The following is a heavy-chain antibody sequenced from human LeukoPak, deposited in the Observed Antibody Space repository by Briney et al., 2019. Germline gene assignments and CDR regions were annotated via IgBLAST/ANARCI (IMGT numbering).Heavy chain of an antibody. Sequence: PGGSLRLSCAASGFTFSSYAMSWVRQAPGKGLEWVSAISDSGGSTYYADSVKGRFTISRDNSKNTLYLQMNSLRAEDTAVYYCAKASSSSYYYGMDVWGQGTTVTVSS. V-gene: IGHV3-23*01. CDR1: GFTFSSYA. CDR3: AKASSSSYYYGMDV. J-gene: IGHJ6*02. CDR2: ISDSGGST. D-gene: IGHD6-13*01.